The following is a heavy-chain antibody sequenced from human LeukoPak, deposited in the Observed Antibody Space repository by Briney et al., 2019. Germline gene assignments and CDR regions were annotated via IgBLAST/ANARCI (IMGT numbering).Heavy chain of an antibody. J-gene: IGHJ4*02. CDR1: GFTFSSYG. D-gene: IGHD5-18*01. CDR3: ARPRGYSYGYPLDY. Sequence: SGGSLRLSCAASGFTFSSYGMHWVRQAPGKGLEWVAVIWYDGSNKYYADSVKGRFTISRDNAKNSLYLQMNSLRDEDTAVYYCARPRGYSYGYPLDYWGQGTLVTVSS. CDR2: IWYDGSNK. V-gene: IGHV3-33*01.